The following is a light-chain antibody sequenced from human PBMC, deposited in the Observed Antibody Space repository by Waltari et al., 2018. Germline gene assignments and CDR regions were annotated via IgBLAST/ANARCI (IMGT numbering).Light chain of an antibody. J-gene: IGLJ2*01. CDR2: YDS. Sequence: SYVVTQSPSVSVAPGETARLTCGGDNIGSKGVHWYKQRPGQAPVLGISYDSDRPSGVPERCSGANAGNTATLTISWVEADDEADYYCLVWHSTTDHHGVFGGGTKLTVL. CDR1: NIGSKG. CDR3: LVWHSTTDHHGV. V-gene: IGLV3-21*04.